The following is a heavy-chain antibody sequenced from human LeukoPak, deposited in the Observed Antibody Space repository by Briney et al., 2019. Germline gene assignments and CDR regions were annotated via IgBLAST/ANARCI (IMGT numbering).Heavy chain of an antibody. Sequence: GGSLRLSCAASGFTFSRYWMHWVRQAPGKGLVWVSRINSDGSGTSYADSVKGRFTISRDNAKNTLYLQMNSLRAEDTAVYYCATEPRGVRGVIIRKNWGQGTLVTVSS. J-gene: IGHJ4*02. CDR3: ATEPRGVRGVIIRKN. D-gene: IGHD3-10*01. CDR1: GFTFSRYW. CDR2: INSDGSGT. V-gene: IGHV3-74*01.